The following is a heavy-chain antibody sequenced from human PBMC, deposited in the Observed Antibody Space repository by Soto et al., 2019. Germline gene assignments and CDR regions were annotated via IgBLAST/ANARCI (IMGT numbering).Heavy chain of an antibody. CDR1: GGSISSGDYY. V-gene: IGHV4-30-4*01. D-gene: IGHD3-10*01. CDR3: ARGEGFGELPQALLGYGMDV. Sequence: QVQLQESGPGLVKPSQTLSLTCTVSGGSISSGDYYWSWIRQPPGKGLEWIGYIYYSGSTYYNPSLKSRVTISVDTSKNQFSLKLSSVTAADTAVYYGARGEGFGELPQALLGYGMDVWGQGTTVTVSS. CDR2: IYYSGST. J-gene: IGHJ6*02.